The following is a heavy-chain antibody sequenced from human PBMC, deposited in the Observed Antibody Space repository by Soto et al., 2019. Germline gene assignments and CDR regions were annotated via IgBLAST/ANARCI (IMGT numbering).Heavy chain of an antibody. V-gene: IGHV3-15*01. CDR2: IKSKTDGGTT. J-gene: IGHJ4*02. Sequence: GGSLRLSCAASGFTFSNAWMSWVRQAPGKGLEWVGRIKSKTDGGTTDYAAPVKGRFTISRDDSKNTLYLQMNSLKTEDTAVYYCTILDYYDSSGYYYWGQGTLVTVSS. CDR1: GFTFSNAW. D-gene: IGHD3-22*01. CDR3: TILDYYDSSGYYY.